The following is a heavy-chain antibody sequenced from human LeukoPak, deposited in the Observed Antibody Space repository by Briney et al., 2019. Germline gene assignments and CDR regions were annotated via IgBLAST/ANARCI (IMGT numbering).Heavy chain of an antibody. D-gene: IGHD2-2*01. CDR3: VRVVEVPAVGRDWYYYMDV. V-gene: IGHV3-53*01. Sequence: GGSLRLSCAASGFDVSRNYMMWVRQAPGKGPEWVSAMYIAGTTYYADSLKGRITISRDNSKNTLSLQMNSLRVEDTAVYYCVRVVEVPAVGRDWYYYMDVWGKGTTVIVSS. CDR1: GFDVSRNY. CDR2: MYIAGTT. J-gene: IGHJ6*03.